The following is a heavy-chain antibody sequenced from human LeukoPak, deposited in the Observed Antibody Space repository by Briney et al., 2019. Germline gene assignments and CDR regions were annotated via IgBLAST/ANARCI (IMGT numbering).Heavy chain of an antibody. Sequence: GRSLRLSCAASGFTFSSYGMHWVRQAPGKGLEWVAVISYDGSNKCYADSVKGRFTISRDNSKNTLYLQMNSLRAEDTAVYYCAKDLSSSSPSLDYWGQGTLVTVSS. CDR3: AKDLSSSSPSLDY. V-gene: IGHV3-30*18. J-gene: IGHJ4*02. CDR2: ISYDGSNK. CDR1: GFTFSSYG. D-gene: IGHD6-6*01.